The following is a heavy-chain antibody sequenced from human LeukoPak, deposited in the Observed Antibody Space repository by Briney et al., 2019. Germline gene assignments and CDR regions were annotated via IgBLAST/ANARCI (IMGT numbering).Heavy chain of an antibody. CDR1: GFTFTSSA. V-gene: IGHV1-58*01. CDR3: AASIVGATNRDFDY. Sequence: SVKVSCKASGFTFTSSAVQWVRQARGQRLEWIGWIVVGSGNTNYAQKFQERVTITRDMSTSTAYMELGSLRSEDTAVYYCAASIVGATNRDFDYWGQGTLVTVSS. CDR2: IVVGSGNT. J-gene: IGHJ4*02. D-gene: IGHD1-26*01.